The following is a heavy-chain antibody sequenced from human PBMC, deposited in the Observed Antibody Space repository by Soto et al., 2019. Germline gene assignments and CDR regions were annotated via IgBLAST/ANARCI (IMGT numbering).Heavy chain of an antibody. J-gene: IGHJ4*02. D-gene: IGHD6-13*01. CDR2: ISAYNGNT. Sequence: ASVKVSCKASGYTFTSYGISWVRQAPGQGLEWMGWISAYNGNTNYAQKLQGRVTMTTDTSTSTAYMELRSLRSDDMAVYYCAGYSSSWYAFDYWGQGTLVTVSS. CDR1: GYTFTSYG. V-gene: IGHV1-18*03. CDR3: AGYSSSWYAFDY.